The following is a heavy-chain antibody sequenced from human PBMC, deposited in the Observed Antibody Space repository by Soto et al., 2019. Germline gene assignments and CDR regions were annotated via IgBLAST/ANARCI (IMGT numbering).Heavy chain of an antibody. V-gene: IGHV3-74*01. Sequence: EVQLVESGGGLVQPGGSLRLSCAASGFTFSSYWMHWVRQAPGKGLVWVSRINSDGSSTSYADSVKGRFTISRDNAKNTLYLQMNSLRAEDTAVYYCAISRYDYIWGNPGYFDYWGQGTLVTVSS. D-gene: IGHD3-16*01. J-gene: IGHJ4*02. CDR2: INSDGSST. CDR1: GFTFSSYW. CDR3: AISRYDYIWGNPGYFDY.